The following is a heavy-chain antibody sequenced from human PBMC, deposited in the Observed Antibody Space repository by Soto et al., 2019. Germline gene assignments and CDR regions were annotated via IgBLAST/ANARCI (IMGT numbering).Heavy chain of an antibody. D-gene: IGHD3-3*01. V-gene: IGHV3-74*01. Sequence: EVQLVESGGGLVQPGGSLRLSCAGSGFKFSGYWMNWVRQAPRKGLVWVAHINNDGSDTTYADFVKGRFTISRDNAKNTLYLQMDSLRAEDTAVYYCAIVRDFWSGWGQGTLVTISS. CDR3: AIVRDFWSG. CDR2: INNDGSDT. CDR1: GFKFSGYW. J-gene: IGHJ4*02.